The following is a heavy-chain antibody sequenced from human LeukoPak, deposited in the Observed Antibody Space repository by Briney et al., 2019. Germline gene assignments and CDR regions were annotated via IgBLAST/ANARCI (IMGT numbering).Heavy chain of an antibody. V-gene: IGHV3-30*04. Sequence: PGGSLRLSCAASGFTFSSYAMHWVRQAPGKGLEWVAVISYDRSNKYYADSVKGRFTISRDNSKNTLYLQMNSLRAEDTAVYYCARDSSSWHKVDYWGQGTLVTVSS. J-gene: IGHJ4*02. D-gene: IGHD6-13*01. CDR3: ARDSSSWHKVDY. CDR2: ISYDRSNK. CDR1: GFTFSSYA.